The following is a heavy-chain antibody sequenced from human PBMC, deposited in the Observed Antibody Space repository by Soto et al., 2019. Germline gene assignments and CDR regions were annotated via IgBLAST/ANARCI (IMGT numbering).Heavy chain of an antibody. D-gene: IGHD6-19*01. Sequence: KPSETLSLTCTVSGGSISSSSYYWGWIRQPPGKGLEWIGSIYYSGSTYYNPSLKSRVTISVDTSKNQFSLKLSSVTAADTAVYYCARQPYSSGWYRRYSYRWFDPWGQGTLVTVSS. CDR3: ARQPYSSGWYRRYSYRWFDP. CDR2: IYYSGST. J-gene: IGHJ5*02. CDR1: GGSISSSSYY. V-gene: IGHV4-39*01.